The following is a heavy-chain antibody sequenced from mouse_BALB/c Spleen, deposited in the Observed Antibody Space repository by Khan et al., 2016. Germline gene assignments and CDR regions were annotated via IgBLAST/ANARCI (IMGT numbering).Heavy chain of an antibody. J-gene: IGHJ3*01. CDR2: ILPGSGSI. Sequence: QVQLQQSGVELMKPGASVKISCKATGYTFSSYWIEWVKQRPGHGLEWIGEILPGSGSINSNEKFKDKATFTADTSSNTAYMQLSSLTSEDSAVYYCAFRGLGFPYWGQGTLVTVSA. V-gene: IGHV1-9*01. D-gene: IGHD2-13*01. CDR3: AFRGLGFPY. CDR1: GYTFSSYW.